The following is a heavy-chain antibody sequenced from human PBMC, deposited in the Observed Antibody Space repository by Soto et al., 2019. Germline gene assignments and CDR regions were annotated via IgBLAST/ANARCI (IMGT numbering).Heavy chain of an antibody. CDR3: ARQDYYGSGSYYDGRFDP. CDR1: GGSISTHY. V-gene: IGHV4-59*04. CDR2: IYYSGST. D-gene: IGHD3-10*01. J-gene: IGHJ5*02. Sequence: SETLSLTCTVSGGSISTHYWSWIRQPPGKGLEWIGYIYYSGSTYYNPSLKSRVTISVDTSKNQFSLKLSSVTAADTAVYYCARQDYYGSGSYYDGRFDPWSQGTLVTVSS.